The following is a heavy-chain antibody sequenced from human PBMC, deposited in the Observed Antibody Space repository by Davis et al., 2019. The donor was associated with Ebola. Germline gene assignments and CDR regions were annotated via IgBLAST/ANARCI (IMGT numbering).Heavy chain of an antibody. D-gene: IGHD3-9*01. CDR2: ISGSGGST. Sequence: GESLKISCAASGFTFSSYAMSWVRQAPGKGLEWVSAISGSGGSTYYADSVKGRFTISRDNSKNTLYLQMNSLRAEDTAVYYCAKDFDWDVYYYYCMDVWGQGTTVTASS. J-gene: IGHJ6*02. V-gene: IGHV3-23*01. CDR1: GFTFSSYA. CDR3: AKDFDWDVYYYYCMDV.